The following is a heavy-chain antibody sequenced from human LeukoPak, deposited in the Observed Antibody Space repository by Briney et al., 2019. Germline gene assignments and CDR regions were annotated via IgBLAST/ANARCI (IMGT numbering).Heavy chain of an antibody. CDR3: ARDLNTAAY. CDR1: XXSFSSYA. CDR2: ISYDESNK. D-gene: IGHD5-18*01. J-gene: IGHJ4*02. V-gene: IGHV3-30*04. Sequence: AXXXSFSSYAMHWVRQXPGKGLEWVAVISYDESNKYYADSVKGRFTISRDNSKNTLYLQMNSLRAEDTAVYYCARDLNTAAYWGQGTLVSVSS.